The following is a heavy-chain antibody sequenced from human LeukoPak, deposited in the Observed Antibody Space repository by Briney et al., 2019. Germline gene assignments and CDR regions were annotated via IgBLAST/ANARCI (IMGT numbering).Heavy chain of an antibody. D-gene: IGHD3-16*01. J-gene: IGHJ4*02. V-gene: IGHV1-2*02. CDR3: APTAEAYTSWWKV. CDR2: INPDSGFT. Sequence: VASVKVSCKASGYTFTDDYMHWVRQAPGQGLEFMGWINPDSGFTNYAQTFKGRVTMARDTSISTAYLEVRSLTSDDTAVYYCAPTAEAYTSWWKVWGQGTLVTVSS. CDR1: GYTFTDDY.